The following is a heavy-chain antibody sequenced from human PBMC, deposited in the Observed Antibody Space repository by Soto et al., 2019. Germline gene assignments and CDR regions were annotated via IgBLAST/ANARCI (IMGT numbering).Heavy chain of an antibody. CDR3: AQSVGYFDY. V-gene: IGHV2-5*02. Sequence: QITLKESGPTLVKHTQTLTLTCTFSGFSLNSPGVRVGGIRQPPGKALEWLALIYWDDDKRYSPSLKSRLTITKGASKNQVVLTMTNMDPVDTATDYCAQSVGYFDYWGQGTLVTVSS. D-gene: IGHD1-26*01. J-gene: IGHJ4*02. CDR2: IYWDDDK. CDR1: GFSLNSPGVR.